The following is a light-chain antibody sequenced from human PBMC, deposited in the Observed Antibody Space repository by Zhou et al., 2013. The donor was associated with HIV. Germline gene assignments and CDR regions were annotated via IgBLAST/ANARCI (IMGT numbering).Light chain of an antibody. J-gene: IGKJ1*01. V-gene: IGKV3-15*01. Sequence: EVVLTQSPGTLSLSPGERATVSCRASQSVSSNLAWYQQKPGQAPRLLIYETSTRATGIPDRFSGSGSGTEFTLTISSMQSEDFAIYHCQQYDNGPPWTFGPGTKVEIK. CDR3: QQYDNGPPWT. CDR1: QSVSSN. CDR2: ETS.